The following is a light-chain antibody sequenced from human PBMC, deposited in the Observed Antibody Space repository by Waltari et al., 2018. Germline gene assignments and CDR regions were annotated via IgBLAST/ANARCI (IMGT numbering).Light chain of an antibody. CDR2: GAY. Sequence: DIVMTQSPATLSVSPGARATLSCRASQSVFSNLAWYQQKPGQAPRLLIFGAYTRATDIPGRFSGSGSGTEFTLTISSLQSEDAAVYYCLQYNDWPPWTFGQGNTVEIK. CDR3: LQYNDWPPWT. J-gene: IGKJ1*01. V-gene: IGKV3-15*01. CDR1: QSVFSN.